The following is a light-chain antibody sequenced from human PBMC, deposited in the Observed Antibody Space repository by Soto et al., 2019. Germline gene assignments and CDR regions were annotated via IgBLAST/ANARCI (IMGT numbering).Light chain of an antibody. J-gene: IGLJ7*01. V-gene: IGLV1-47*01. CDR3: AAWDDSLSGAV. Sequence: LTQPPSASGTPGQRVTISCSGSSSNIGSNYVYWYQQLPGTAPKLLIYRNNQRPSGVPDRFSGSKSGTSASLAISGRRAEDEADYYCAAWDDSLSGAVFGGGTQLTVL. CDR2: RNN. CDR1: SSNIGSNY.